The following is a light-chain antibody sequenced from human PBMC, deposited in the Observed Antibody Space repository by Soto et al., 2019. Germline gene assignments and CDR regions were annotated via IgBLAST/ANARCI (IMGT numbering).Light chain of an antibody. CDR2: KAS. Sequence: DMQVTQGPSTLSASVGDTLTISFRASGSISLWLAWYEQKPGKAPNLLINKASSLQSEVPSRFSGSGSGTEFTLTITSLQPDDFGVYYCQQYKSSSTFGQGTKVDIK. CDR3: QQYKSSST. CDR1: GSISLW. J-gene: IGKJ1*01. V-gene: IGKV1-5*03.